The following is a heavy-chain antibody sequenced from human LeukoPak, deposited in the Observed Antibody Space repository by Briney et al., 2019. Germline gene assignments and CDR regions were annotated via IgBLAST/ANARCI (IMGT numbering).Heavy chain of an antibody. J-gene: IGHJ6*03. CDR1: GGTFSSYA. V-gene: IGHV1-69*05. CDR3: ARDSYTRVLTDYYYFMDV. CDR2: IIPIFGTA. D-gene: IGHD6-13*01. Sequence: ASVKVSCKASGGTFSSYAISWVRQAPGQGLEWMGGIIPIFGTANYAQKFQGRVTITTDDALTTAYMESRSLRSEDTALYYCARDSYTRVLTDYYYFMDVWGKGTTVTVSS.